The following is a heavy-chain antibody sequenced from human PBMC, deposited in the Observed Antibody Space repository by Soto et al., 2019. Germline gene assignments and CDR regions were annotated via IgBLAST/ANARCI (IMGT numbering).Heavy chain of an antibody. CDR1: GGTFSSYT. V-gene: IGHV1-69*04. CDR2: IIPFLGIA. J-gene: IGHJ6*02. Sequence: ASVKVSCKASGGTFSSYTITWVRQAPGQGLEWMGRIIPFLGIANYAQKFQGRVTITADQSTTTAYMELSSLRSEDTAVFYCAREIDYGDFYYQGMDVWGQGTTVTVSS. D-gene: IGHD3-16*01. CDR3: AREIDYGDFYYQGMDV.